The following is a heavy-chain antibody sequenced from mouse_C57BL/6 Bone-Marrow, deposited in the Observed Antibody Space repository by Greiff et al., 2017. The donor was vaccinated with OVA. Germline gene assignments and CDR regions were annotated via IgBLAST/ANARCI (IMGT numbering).Heavy chain of an antibody. J-gene: IGHJ2*01. CDR2: IRNKANGYTT. D-gene: IGHD1-1*01. V-gene: IGHV7-3*01. CDR3: ARSTPITTFDY. CDR1: GFTFTDYY. Sequence: EVQRVESGGGLVQPGGSLSLSCAASGFTFTDYYMSWVRQPPGKALEWLGFIRNKANGYTTEYSASVKGRFTISRDNSQSILYLQMNALRAEDSATYYCARSTPITTFDYWGQGTTLTVSS.